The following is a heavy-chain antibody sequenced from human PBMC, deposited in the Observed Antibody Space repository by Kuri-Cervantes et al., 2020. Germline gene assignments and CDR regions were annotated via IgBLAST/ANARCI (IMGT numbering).Heavy chain of an antibody. CDR1: GGSISSGGYY. CDR3: ASSGSYYYNWFDP. J-gene: IGHJ5*02. CDR2: IYYSGST. D-gene: IGHD1-26*01. V-gene: IGHV4-31*03. Sequence: SEILSLTCTVSGGSISSGGYYWSWIRQHPGKGLEWIGYIYYSGSTYYNPSLKSRVTISVDTSKNQFSLKLSSVTAADTAVYYCASSGSYYYNWFDPWGQGTLVTVSS.